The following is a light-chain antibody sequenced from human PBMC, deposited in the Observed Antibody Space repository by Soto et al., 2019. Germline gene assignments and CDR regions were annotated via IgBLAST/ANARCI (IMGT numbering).Light chain of an antibody. CDR2: DVS. CDR1: SSDVGGYNY. CDR3: CSYADRYSLYV. Sequence: QSALTQPRSVSGSPGQSVTISCTGTSSDVGGYNYVSWYQQHPGKAPKLMIYDVSKRPSGVPDRFSGSKSGNTASLTISGLQAEVEADYYCCSYADRYSLYVFGTGTKLTVL. J-gene: IGLJ1*01. V-gene: IGLV2-11*01.